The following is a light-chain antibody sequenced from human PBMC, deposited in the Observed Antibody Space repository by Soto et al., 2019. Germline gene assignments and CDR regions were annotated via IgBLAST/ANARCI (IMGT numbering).Light chain of an antibody. CDR1: QDISNY. CDR2: QAS. Sequence: DVQMTQSPCSLSASVGGRVTITCQASQDISNYLNWYQQKPGKAPKLLIYQASSLENGVPSRFSGSGSGTEFSLTISSLQPDDFATYYCQQYSSHSTFGQGTKVDI. CDR3: QQYSSHST. J-gene: IGKJ1*01. V-gene: IGKV1-5*03.